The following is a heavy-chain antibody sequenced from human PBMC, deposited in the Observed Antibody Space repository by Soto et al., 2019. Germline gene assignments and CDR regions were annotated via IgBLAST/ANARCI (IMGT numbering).Heavy chain of an antibody. CDR1: GFTFSSYG. D-gene: IGHD3-3*01. J-gene: IGHJ3*02. CDR3: AKSPGGYYSFDI. CDR2: ISYDGSNK. Sequence: QVQLVESGGGVVQPGRSLRLSCAASGFTFSSYGMHWVRQAPGKGLEWVAVISYDGSNKYYADSVKGRFTISRDNSKNTLYLQMNSLRAEDTAVYYCAKSPGGYYSFDIWGQGIMVTVSS. V-gene: IGHV3-30*18.